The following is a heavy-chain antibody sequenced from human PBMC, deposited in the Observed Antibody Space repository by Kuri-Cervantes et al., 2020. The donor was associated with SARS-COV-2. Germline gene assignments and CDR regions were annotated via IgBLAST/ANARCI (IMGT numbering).Heavy chain of an antibody. CDR2: ISGSGGST. V-gene: IGHV3-23*01. CDR3: AKALGVVVVAATFDY. CDR1: GFTFSSYA. J-gene: IGHJ4*02. D-gene: IGHD2-15*01. Sequence: GGSLRLSCAASGFTFSSYAMSWVRQAPGKGLEWVSAISGSGGSTYYADSVKGRFTISRDNSKNTLYLQMNSLRAEDTAVYYCAKALGVVVVAATFDYWGQGTPVTCYS.